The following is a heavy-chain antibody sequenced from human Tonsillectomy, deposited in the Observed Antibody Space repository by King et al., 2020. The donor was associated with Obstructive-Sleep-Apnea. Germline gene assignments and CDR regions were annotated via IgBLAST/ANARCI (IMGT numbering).Heavy chain of an antibody. CDR2: IYDSGST. CDR3: SRDRLGYCSGSSCYSGFDY. Sequence: VQLQESGPGLVKPSQTLPLTCTVSGGFISSGGYSWSWIRQHPGKGLEWTGYIYDSGSTYYNPSLESRVTISVDTSKNQFSLKLSSVTAADTAVYYCSRDRLGYCSGSSCYSGFDYWGQGTLVTVSS. V-gene: IGHV4-31*03. CDR1: GGFISSGGYS. J-gene: IGHJ4*02. D-gene: IGHD2-15*01.